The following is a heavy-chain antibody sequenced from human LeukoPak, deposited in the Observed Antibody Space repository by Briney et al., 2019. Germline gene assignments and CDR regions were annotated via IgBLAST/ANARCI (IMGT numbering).Heavy chain of an antibody. V-gene: IGHV1-18*01. Sequence: ASVKVSCKASGGTFSSYAISWVRQAPGQGLEWMGWISAYNGNTNYAQKLQGRVTMTTDTFTSTAYMELRSLRSDDTAVYYCARDQYYYDSSGYYGDYYYGMDVWGQGTTVTVSS. CDR1: GGTFSSYA. D-gene: IGHD3-22*01. CDR3: ARDQYYYDSSGYYGDYYYGMDV. J-gene: IGHJ6*02. CDR2: ISAYNGNT.